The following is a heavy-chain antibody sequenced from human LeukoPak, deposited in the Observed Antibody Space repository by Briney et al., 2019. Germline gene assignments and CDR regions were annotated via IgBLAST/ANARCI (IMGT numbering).Heavy chain of an antibody. J-gene: IGHJ3*02. CDR2: LKSKTDGGTT. CDR3: TKFFLGRRDYVWESYRYLAFDI. Sequence: GGSRRLSCAASGFTLTDAWVSWVRQPPGKGLEWVGHLKSKTDGGTTDYAAPLKGRFTISRDGSKNTLYLQMNSLKTEDTAVYYCTKFFLGRRDYVWESYRYLAFDIWGHGTMVTVPS. CDR1: GFTLTDAW. V-gene: IGHV3-15*01. D-gene: IGHD3-16*02.